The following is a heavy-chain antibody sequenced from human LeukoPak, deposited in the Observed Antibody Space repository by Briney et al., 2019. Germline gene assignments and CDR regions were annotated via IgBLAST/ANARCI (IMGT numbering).Heavy chain of an antibody. J-gene: IGHJ4*02. CDR2: ISYDGSNK. D-gene: IGHD6-6*01. CDR3: ARDYSSSSVCDY. Sequence: PGGSLRLSCAASGFTFSSYAMHWVRQAPGKGLEWVAVISYDGSNKYYADSVKGRFTISRDNSKNTLYLQMNSLRAEDTAVYYCARDYSSSSVCDYWGQGTLVTVSS. V-gene: IGHV3-30-3*01. CDR1: GFTFSSYA.